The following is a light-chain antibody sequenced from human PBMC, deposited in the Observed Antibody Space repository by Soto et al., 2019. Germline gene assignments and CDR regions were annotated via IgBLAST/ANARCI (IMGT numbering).Light chain of an antibody. CDR3: QQYGSSPWT. CDR1: QSVSSSY. Sequence: EIVLTQSPGTLSLSPGERGTLSCRASQSVSSSYLAWYQQKPGQAPRPLIYSASSRATGIPDRFSGSGSGTDFTLTISRLEPEDFAVYYCQQYGSSPWTFGQGTKVETK. CDR2: SAS. V-gene: IGKV3-20*01. J-gene: IGKJ1*01.